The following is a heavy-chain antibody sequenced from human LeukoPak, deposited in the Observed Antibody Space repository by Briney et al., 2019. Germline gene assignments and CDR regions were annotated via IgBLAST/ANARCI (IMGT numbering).Heavy chain of an antibody. D-gene: IGHD3-10*01. Sequence: PGRSLRLSCAASGFTFSSYGMHWVRQAPGKGLEWVAVISYDGSNKYYADSVKGRFTISRDNSKNTLYLQMNSLRAEDTAVYYCAKVAWLGELLYPDYWGQGTLVTVSS. J-gene: IGHJ4*02. V-gene: IGHV3-30*18. CDR2: ISYDGSNK. CDR3: AKVAWLGELLYPDY. CDR1: GFTFSSYG.